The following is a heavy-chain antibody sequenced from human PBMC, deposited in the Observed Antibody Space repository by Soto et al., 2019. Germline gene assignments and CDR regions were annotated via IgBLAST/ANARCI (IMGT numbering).Heavy chain of an antibody. CDR2: ISYNGNLT. Sequence: TGGSLRLSCAASGFTFSNYAMHWVRQAPGKGLEWLALISYNGNLTYYADSVKGRFTVSRDNSKNTLFLQMNSPRADDTAVYYCARDPAPYYGDHLDYWGQGTLVTVSS. J-gene: IGHJ4*02. D-gene: IGHD3-10*01. CDR3: ARDPAPYYGDHLDY. CDR1: GFTFSNYA. V-gene: IGHV3-30*03.